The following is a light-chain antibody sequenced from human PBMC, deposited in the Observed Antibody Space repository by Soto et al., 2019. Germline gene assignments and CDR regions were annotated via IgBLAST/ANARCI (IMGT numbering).Light chain of an antibody. V-gene: IGLV1-47*01. J-gene: IGLJ3*02. CDR2: QND. CDR1: TSNIGTNY. CDR3: AGWDESLSGV. Sequence: QAVVTQPPSVSGTPGQTVTISCSGGTSNIGTNYVYWFRQLPGTAPKLLIYQNDQRPSGVPERFSGSKSGTSASLAINGLRPEDEADYYCAGWDESLSGVFGGGTKVTVL.